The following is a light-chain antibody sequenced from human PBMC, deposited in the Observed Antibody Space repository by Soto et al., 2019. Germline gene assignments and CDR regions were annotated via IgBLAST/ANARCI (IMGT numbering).Light chain of an antibody. Sequence: QSVLTQPASVSGSAGQSITISCSGTMRDVGAYNLVSWYQHHPGTAPQLIIYEVRNRPSGISSRFSGSRSGNTASLTSSGLQPEDEADYYCSAYSSGSTLVFGGGTKVTFL. J-gene: IGLJ3*02. CDR2: EVR. CDR1: MRDVGAYNL. V-gene: IGLV2-14*01. CDR3: SAYSSGSTLV.